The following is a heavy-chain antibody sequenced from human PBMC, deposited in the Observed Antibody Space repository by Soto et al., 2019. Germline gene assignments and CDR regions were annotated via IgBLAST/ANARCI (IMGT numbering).Heavy chain of an antibody. Sequence: PGGSLRLSCAASGFTFSSYAMHWVRQAPGKGLEWVAVISYDGSNKYYADSVKGRFTISRDNSKNTLYLQMNSLRAEDTAVYYCARALDKELPLPFDYWGQGTLVTVSS. CDR2: ISYDGSNK. V-gene: IGHV3-30-3*01. J-gene: IGHJ4*02. CDR1: GFTFSSYA. CDR3: ARALDKELPLPFDY. D-gene: IGHD1-26*01.